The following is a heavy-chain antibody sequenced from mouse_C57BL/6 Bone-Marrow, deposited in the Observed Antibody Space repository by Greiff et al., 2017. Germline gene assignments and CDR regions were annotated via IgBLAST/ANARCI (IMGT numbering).Heavy chain of an antibody. Sequence: EVQLQESGPGLVKPSQSLSLTCSVTGYSITSGYYWNWIRQFPGNKLEWMGYISYDGSNNYNLSLKNRISITRDTSKNQFFLKLNSVTTEDTATYYCAREGYYGHYYAMDYWGQGTSVTVSS. V-gene: IGHV3-6*01. D-gene: IGHD1-1*01. CDR2: ISYDGSN. J-gene: IGHJ4*01. CDR3: AREGYYGHYYAMDY. CDR1: GYSITSGYY.